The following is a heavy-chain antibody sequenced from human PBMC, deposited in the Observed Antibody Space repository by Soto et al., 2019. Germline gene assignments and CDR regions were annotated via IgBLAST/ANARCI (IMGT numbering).Heavy chain of an antibody. D-gene: IGHD3-22*01. CDR3: ARTLYDSNGYYYFRDAFDI. CDR2: IDWDDDK. CDR1: GFSLSTSGMC. V-gene: IGHV2-70*01. Sequence: SGPTLVNPTQTLTLTCTFSGFSLSTSGMCVSWIRQPPGKALEWLALIDWDDDKYYSTSLKTRLTISKDTSKNQVVLTMTNMDPVDTATYYCARTLYDSNGYYYFRDAFDIWGRGTMVTVSS. J-gene: IGHJ3*02.